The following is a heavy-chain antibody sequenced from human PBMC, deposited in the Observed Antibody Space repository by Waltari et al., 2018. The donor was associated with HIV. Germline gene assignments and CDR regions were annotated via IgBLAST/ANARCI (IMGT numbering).Heavy chain of an antibody. D-gene: IGHD3-10*01. CDR1: GFTFSSYA. CDR3: ANYYYGSGFRTYYYYGMDV. V-gene: IGHV3-30-3*01. J-gene: IGHJ6*02. Sequence: QVQLVESGGGVVQPGRSLRLSCAASGFTFSSYAMHWVRQAPGKGLGWVAVISYDGSNKYYADSVKGRFTISRDNSKNTLYLQMNSLRAEDTAVYYCANYYYGSGFRTYYYYGMDVWGQG. CDR2: ISYDGSNK.